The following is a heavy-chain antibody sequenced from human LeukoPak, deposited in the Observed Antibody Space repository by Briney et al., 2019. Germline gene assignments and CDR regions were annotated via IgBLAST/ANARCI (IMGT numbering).Heavy chain of an antibody. J-gene: IGHJ6*02. V-gene: IGHV3-23*01. CDR1: GFTFSSYA. CDR2: ISGSGGST. CDR3: AKVESSLYYDFWSGYQHYYYYGMDV. Sequence: GGSLRLSCAASGFTFSSYAMGWVRQAPGKGLEWVSAISGSGGSTYYADSVKGRFTISRDNSKNTLYLQMNSLRAEDTAVYYCAKVESSLYYDFWSGYQHYYYYGMDVWGQGTTVTVSS. D-gene: IGHD3-3*01.